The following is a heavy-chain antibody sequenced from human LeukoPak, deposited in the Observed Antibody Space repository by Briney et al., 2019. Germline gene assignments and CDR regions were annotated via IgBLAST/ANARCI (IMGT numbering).Heavy chain of an antibody. CDR3: AREEITGVVVTAIRY. J-gene: IGHJ4*02. CDR1: GFTFSSYA. D-gene: IGHD2-21*02. Sequence: GGSLRLSCAASGFTFSSYAMHWVRRAPGKGLEGVAVISYDGSNKYYADSVKGRSTISRDNSMNTLYLQMNSLRAEDTAVYYCAREEITGVVVTAIRYWGQGTLVTVSS. V-gene: IGHV3-30-3*01. CDR2: ISYDGSNK.